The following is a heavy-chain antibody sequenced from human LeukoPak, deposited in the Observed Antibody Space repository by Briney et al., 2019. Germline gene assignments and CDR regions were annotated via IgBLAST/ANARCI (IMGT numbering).Heavy chain of an antibody. CDR2: INAGNGNT. J-gene: IGHJ4*02. Sequence: ASVKVSCKASGYTFTSYAMHWVRQAPGQRLEWMGWINAGNGNTKYSQKFQGRVTITRDTSASTAYMELRSLRSDDTAVYYCARVDTAIRNDYWGQGTLVTVSS. CDR1: GYTFTSYA. V-gene: IGHV1-3*01. D-gene: IGHD5-18*01. CDR3: ARVDTAIRNDY.